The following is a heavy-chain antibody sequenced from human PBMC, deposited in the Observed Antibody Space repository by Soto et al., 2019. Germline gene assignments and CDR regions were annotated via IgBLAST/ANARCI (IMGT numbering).Heavy chain of an antibody. V-gene: IGHV4-34*01. J-gene: IGHJ4*02. CDR3: ARLPYYYDSSGHDLDY. D-gene: IGHD3-22*01. Sequence: SETLSLTCAVYGGSFSGYYWSWIRQPPGKGLEWIGEINHSGSTNYNPSLKSRVTISVDTSKNQFSLKLSSVTAADTAVYYCARLPYYYDSSGHDLDYWGQGTLVTVSS. CDR2: INHSGST. CDR1: GGSFSGYY.